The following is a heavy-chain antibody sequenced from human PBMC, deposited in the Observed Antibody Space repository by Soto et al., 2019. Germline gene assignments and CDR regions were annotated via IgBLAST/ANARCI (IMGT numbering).Heavy chain of an antibody. CDR3: ARGGPLAHSSSSVYYFDY. CDR1: GFTVSSNY. J-gene: IGHJ4*02. Sequence: SLRLSCAASGFTVSSNYMSWVRQAPGKGLEWVSVIYSGGSTYYADSVKGRFTISRDNSKNTLYLQMNSLRAEDTAVYYCARGGPLAHSSSSVYYFDYWGQGTLVTVSS. V-gene: IGHV3-53*01. CDR2: IYSGGST. D-gene: IGHD6-6*01.